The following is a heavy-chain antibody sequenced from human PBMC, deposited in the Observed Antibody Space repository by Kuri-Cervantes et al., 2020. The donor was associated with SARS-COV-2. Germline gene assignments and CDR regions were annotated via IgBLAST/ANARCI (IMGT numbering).Heavy chain of an antibody. J-gene: IGHJ6*04. V-gene: IGHV3-73*01. D-gene: IGHD4-23*01. CDR2: VRGKANNYAT. CDR3: ARPGGFLDV. CDR1: GFSFSSYW. Sequence: GGSLRLSCAASGFSFSSYWMSWVRQASGKGLEWVGRVRGKANNYATAYAASVKGRFTISRDDLKNMAYLQMNSLKTEDTAVYYCARPGGFLDVWGKGTTVTVSS.